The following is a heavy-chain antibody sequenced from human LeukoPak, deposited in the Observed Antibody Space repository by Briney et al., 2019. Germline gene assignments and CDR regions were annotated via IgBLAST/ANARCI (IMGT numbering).Heavy chain of an antibody. CDR1: GFTFSSYG. V-gene: IGHV3-30*18. CDR3: AKDEGPYCSGGSCIHLDY. Sequence: GGSLRLSCAASGFTFSSYGMHWVRQAPGKGLEWVAVISYDGSNKYYADPVKGRFTISRDNSKNTLYLQMNSLRAEDTAVYYCAKDEGPYCSGGSCIHLDYWGQGTLVTVSS. CDR2: ISYDGSNK. D-gene: IGHD2-15*01. J-gene: IGHJ4*02.